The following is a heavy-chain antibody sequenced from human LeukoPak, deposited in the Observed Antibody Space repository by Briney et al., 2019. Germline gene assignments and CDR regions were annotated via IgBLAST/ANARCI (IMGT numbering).Heavy chain of an antibody. J-gene: IGHJ4*02. V-gene: IGHV3-23*01. CDR1: GFTFSSYA. Sequence: GGSLRLSCAASGFTFSSYAMSWVRQAPGKGLEWGSGISGSGGSTYYADSVKGRLTISRDNSKNTLYLQMNSLRAEDTAVYYCARGRIGPDYWGQGTLLTVSS. CDR2: ISGSGGST. D-gene: IGHD3/OR15-3a*01. CDR3: ARGRIGPDY.